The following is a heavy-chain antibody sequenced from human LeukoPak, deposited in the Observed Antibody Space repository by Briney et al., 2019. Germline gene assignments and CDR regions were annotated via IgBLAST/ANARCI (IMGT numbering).Heavy chain of an antibody. CDR3: ARNTSTTHYDY. Sequence: ASVKVSCKTSGYTFTTFGITWVRQAPGQGLEWMGWINVYNGYTNYAQRFQGRVSMTTDTSTSTAYMELGSLSSDDTAVYYCARNTSTTHYDYWGQGTLVTVSS. CDR2: INVYNGYT. J-gene: IGHJ4*02. V-gene: IGHV1-18*01. CDR1: GYTFTTFG. D-gene: IGHD2-15*01.